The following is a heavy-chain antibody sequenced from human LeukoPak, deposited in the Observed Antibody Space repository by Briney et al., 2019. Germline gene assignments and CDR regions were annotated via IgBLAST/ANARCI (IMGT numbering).Heavy chain of an antibody. CDR3: ARYGPGSNYRDPFDS. D-gene: IGHD3-10*01. J-gene: IGHJ4*02. CDR1: GFNFDEYA. V-gene: IGHV3-48*01. CDR2: IYRDSSVK. Sequence: GGSLRLSCVASGFNFDEYAMNWVRQAPGKGLEWISCIYRDSSVKHYADSVRGRFTVSRDNAKNSVYLQMNSLRAEDTAVYFCARYGPGSNYRDPFDSWGQGTLVTVSS.